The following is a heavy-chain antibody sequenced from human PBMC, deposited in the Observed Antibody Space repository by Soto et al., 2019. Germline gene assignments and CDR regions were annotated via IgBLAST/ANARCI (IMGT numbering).Heavy chain of an antibody. CDR3: ADIGGYHSVRRDY. Sequence: PGGSLRLSCAASGFTFSPFAMHWVRQAPGKGLEWVAIIYFDGSEKYYADSVRGRFTISKDNSKNMLYLQMNSLRVEDTAVYYCADIGGYHSVRRDYWGQGALVTVSS. V-gene: IGHV3-33*03. J-gene: IGHJ4*02. D-gene: IGHD6-25*01. CDR1: GFTFSPFA. CDR2: IYFDGSEK.